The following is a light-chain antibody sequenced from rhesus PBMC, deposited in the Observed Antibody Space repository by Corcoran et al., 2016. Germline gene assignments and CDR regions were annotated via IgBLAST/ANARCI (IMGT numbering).Light chain of an antibody. CDR3: QQGNSNPRT. CDR2: KAS. V-gene: IGKV1-22*01. Sequence: DIQMTQSPSSLSASVGDTVTITCRASQGISSWLAWYQQKPGKAPKLLIYKASSLQSGVPSRVSGSGSGTDFTLTISSLQSEDFATYYCQQGNSNPRTFGQGTKVEIK. CDR1: QGISSW. J-gene: IGKJ1*01.